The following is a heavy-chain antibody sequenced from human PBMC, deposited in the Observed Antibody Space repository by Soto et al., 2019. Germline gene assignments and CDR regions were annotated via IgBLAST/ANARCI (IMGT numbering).Heavy chain of an antibody. Sequence: PGGSLRLSCVASGFTFSNYAMSWVRQAPGKGLEWVSVITNSGDNTHHTDSVKGRFTTSRDNSKNTLYLQMNSLRAGDTAVYYCARAPLRYCSGFTCYPFDYWGQGTLVTVSS. V-gene: IGHV3-23*01. D-gene: IGHD2-15*01. CDR2: ITNSGDNT. CDR3: ARAPLRYCSGFTCYPFDY. CDR1: GFTFSNYA. J-gene: IGHJ4*02.